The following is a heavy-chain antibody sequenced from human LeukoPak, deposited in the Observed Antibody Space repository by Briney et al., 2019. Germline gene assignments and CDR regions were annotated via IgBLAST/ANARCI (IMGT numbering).Heavy chain of an antibody. CDR1: GGSISSGDYY. CDR2: IYYSGST. V-gene: IGHV4-30-4*01. CDR3: ARGTMVRGALFDY. J-gene: IGHJ4*02. D-gene: IGHD3-10*01. Sequence: SETLSLTCTVSGGSISSGDYYWSRIRQPPGKGLEWIGYIYYSGSTYYNPSLKSRVTISVDTSKNQFSLKLSSVTAADTAVYYCARGTMVRGALFDYWGQGTLVTVSS.